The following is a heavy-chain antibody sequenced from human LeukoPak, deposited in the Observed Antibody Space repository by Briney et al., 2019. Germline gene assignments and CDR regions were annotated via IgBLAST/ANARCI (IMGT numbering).Heavy chain of an antibody. J-gene: IGHJ5*02. Sequence: GGSLRLSCAASGFTFNNYGMHWVRQAPGQGLEWMGWINPNSGGTNYAQKFQGRVTMTTDTSMSTAYMELSRLTSDDTAVYYCARAGGRSWFDPWGQGTLVTVSS. CDR2: INPNSGGT. V-gene: IGHV1-2*02. CDR3: ARAGGRSWFDP. CDR1: GFTFNNYG.